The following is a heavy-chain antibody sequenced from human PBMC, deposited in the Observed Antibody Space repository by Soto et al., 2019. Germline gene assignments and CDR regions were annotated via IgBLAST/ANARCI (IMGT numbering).Heavy chain of an antibody. D-gene: IGHD3-16*01. J-gene: IGHJ6*02. V-gene: IGHV5-51*01. CDR2: IYPGDSDT. CDR3: ATPGGGGYYDYGMDV. Sequence: PGESLKISCKGSGYSFTSYWFGWLCQMPGKGLEWMGIIYPGDSDTRYSPSLQGQVTISADKSISTAYLQWSSLKASDTAMYYCATPGGGGYYDYGMDVWGQGTTVTVSS. CDR1: GYSFTSYW.